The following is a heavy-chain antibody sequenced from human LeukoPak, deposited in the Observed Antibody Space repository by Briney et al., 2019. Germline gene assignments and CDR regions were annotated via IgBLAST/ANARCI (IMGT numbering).Heavy chain of an antibody. CDR3: ARVGPRRYCSSTSCYEDY. D-gene: IGHD2-2*01. CDR2: INPNSGGT. Sequence: GASVKVSCKASGYTFTRYYMHWVRQAPGPGLEWMGWINPNSGGTNYAQKFQGRVTMTRDTSISTAYMELSRLRSDDTAVYYCARVGPRRYCSSTSCYEDYWGQGTLVTVSS. J-gene: IGHJ4*02. V-gene: IGHV1-2*02. CDR1: GYTFTRYY.